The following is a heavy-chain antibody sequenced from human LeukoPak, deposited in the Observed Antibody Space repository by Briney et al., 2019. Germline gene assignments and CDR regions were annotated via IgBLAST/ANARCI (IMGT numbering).Heavy chain of an antibody. CDR1: GFTFSSYG. D-gene: IGHD3-3*01. CDR2: ISYDGSNK. V-gene: IGHV3-30*18. J-gene: IGHJ4*02. CDR3: AKTLVDYDFWSGSLNFDY. Sequence: PGRSLRLSCAASGFTFSSYGMHWVRQAPGKGLEWVAVISYDGSNKYYADSVKGRFTISRDNSKNTLYLQMNSLRAEDTAMYYCAKTLVDYDFWSGSLNFDYWGQGTLVTVSS.